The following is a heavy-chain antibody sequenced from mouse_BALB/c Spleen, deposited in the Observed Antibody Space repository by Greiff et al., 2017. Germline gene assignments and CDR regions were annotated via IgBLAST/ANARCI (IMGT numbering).Heavy chain of an antibody. V-gene: IGHV5-17*02. CDR3: ARPYSFYAMDY. Sequence: EVQLVESGGGLVQPGGSRKLSCAASGFTFSSFGMHWVRQAPEKGLEWVAYISSGSSTIYYADTVKGRFTISRDNPKNTLFLQMTSLRSEDTAMYYCARPYSFYAMDYWGQGTSVTVSS. CDR2: ISSGSSTI. CDR1: GFTFSSFG. D-gene: IGHD1-1*01. J-gene: IGHJ4*01.